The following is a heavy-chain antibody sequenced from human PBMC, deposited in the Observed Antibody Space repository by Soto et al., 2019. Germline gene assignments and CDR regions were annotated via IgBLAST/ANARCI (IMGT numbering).Heavy chain of an antibody. J-gene: IGHJ4*02. CDR2: ISYDGSNQ. D-gene: IGHD3-22*01. CDR1: GFTFSVYA. CDR3: ARGEGGYYSGSSGYYYYPY. Sequence: PGGSLRLSCAASGFTFSVYAMHWVRQAPAKGLEWVAVISYDGSNQYYADSVKGRFIVSRDNSKNTLSLQMSSLSAEDSAVYFCARGEGGYYSGSSGYYYYPYWGQGTQVTVSS. V-gene: IGHV3-30-3*01.